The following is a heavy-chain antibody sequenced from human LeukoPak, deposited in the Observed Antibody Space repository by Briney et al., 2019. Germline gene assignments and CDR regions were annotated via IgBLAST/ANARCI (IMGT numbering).Heavy chain of an antibody. CDR2: ISSNGGST. J-gene: IGHJ4*02. Sequence: GGSLRLSCAASGFTFSDYYMSWIRQAPGKGLEYVSAISSNGGSTYYANSVKGRFTISRDNSKNTLYLQMGSLRAEDMAVYYCARDHPIVGANDYWGQGTLVTVSS. CDR3: ARDHPIVGANDY. CDR1: GFTFSDYY. V-gene: IGHV3-64*01. D-gene: IGHD1-26*01.